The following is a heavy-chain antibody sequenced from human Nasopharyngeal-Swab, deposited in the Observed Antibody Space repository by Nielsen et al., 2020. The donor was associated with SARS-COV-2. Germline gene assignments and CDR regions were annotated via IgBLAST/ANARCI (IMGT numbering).Heavy chain of an antibody. J-gene: IGHJ5*02. Sequence: SCSASGFTFSSYAMHWVRPAPGKGLEWVAVISYDGSNKYYADSVKGRFTISRDNSKNTLYLQMNSLRAEDTAVYYCAREGRGGKNWFDPWGQGTLVTVSS. CDR1: GFTFSSYA. CDR2: ISYDGSNK. CDR3: AREGRGGKNWFDP. V-gene: IGHV3-30-3*01. D-gene: IGHD4-23*01.